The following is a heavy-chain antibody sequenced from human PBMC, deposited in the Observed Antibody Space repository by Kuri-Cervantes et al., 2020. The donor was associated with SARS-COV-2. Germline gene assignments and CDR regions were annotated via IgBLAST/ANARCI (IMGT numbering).Heavy chain of an antibody. CDR1: GFTFSSYW. V-gene: IGHV3-74*01. J-gene: IGHJ4*02. CDR2: LTNDGSDA. D-gene: IGHD4-11*01. Sequence: GESLKISCVASGFTFSSYWMHWVRQAPGKGLVWVSRLTNDGSDAIFADSVKGRFTISRDNAKNMLYLYMNSLRADGTAVYYCARGSMTTRDFDYWGQGTLVTVSS. CDR3: ARGSMTTRDFDY.